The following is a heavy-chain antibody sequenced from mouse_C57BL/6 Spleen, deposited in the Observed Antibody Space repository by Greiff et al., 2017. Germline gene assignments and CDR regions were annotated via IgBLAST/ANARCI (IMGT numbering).Heavy chain of an antibody. CDR2: IHPSDSDT. V-gene: IGHV1-74*01. Sequence: QVQLQQPGAELVKPGASVKVSCKASGYTFTSYWMHWVKQRPGQGLEWIGRIHPSDSDTNYNQKFKGKATLTADKSSSTAYMHLSNLTAEDSAVYCCAISQQFAYWGQGTLVTVSA. CDR3: AISQQFAY. J-gene: IGHJ3*01. CDR1: GYTFTSYW.